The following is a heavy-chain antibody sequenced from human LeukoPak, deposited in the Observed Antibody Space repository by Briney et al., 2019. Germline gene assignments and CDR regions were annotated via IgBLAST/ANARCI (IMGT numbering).Heavy chain of an antibody. CDR3: TRDQTPYY. Sequence: QAGGSLRLSCTASGFTFGDYAMTWVRQAPGKGLEWVGFIRSEIYGGTPEYAESVKGRFTLSRDDSKGIAYLQMNRLKTEDTGVYYCTRDQTPYYWGQGTLVTVPS. V-gene: IGHV3-49*04. CDR1: GFTFGDYA. J-gene: IGHJ4*02. CDR2: IRSEIYGGTP.